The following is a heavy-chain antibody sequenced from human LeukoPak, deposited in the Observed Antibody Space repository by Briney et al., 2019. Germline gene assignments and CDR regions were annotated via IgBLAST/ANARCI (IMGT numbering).Heavy chain of an antibody. CDR3: ARVPGSDSSSVVAFDI. J-gene: IGHJ3*02. CDR2: IYTSGST. Sequence: SETLSLTCAVSGASISTYYWSWIRQPAGKGLEWIGRIYTSGSTNYNPSRKSRVTMSVDTSKNQFSLNLRSVTAADTAVYYCARVPGSDSSSVVAFDIWGQGTMVTVSS. V-gene: IGHV4-4*07. CDR1: GASISTYY. D-gene: IGHD6-13*01.